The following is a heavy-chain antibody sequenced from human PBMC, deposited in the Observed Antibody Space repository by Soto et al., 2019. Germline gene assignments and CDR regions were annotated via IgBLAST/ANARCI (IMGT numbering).Heavy chain of an antibody. CDR1: GGSISSYY. CDR2: IYFSGCT. CDR3: ARHLLLYYYDSSGYYLRDAFDI. J-gene: IGHJ3*02. D-gene: IGHD3-22*01. Sequence: PSETLSLTCTVSGGSISSYYWSWIRQPPGKGLEWIGYIYFSGCTNYNPSLKSRVTISVDTSKNHFSLNLSSVTAADTAVYYCARHLLLYYYDSSGYYLRDAFDIWGQGTMVTVSS. V-gene: IGHV4-59*08.